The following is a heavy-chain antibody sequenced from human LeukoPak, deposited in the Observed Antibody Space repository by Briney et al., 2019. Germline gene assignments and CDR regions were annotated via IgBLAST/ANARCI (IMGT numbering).Heavy chain of an antibody. CDR3: VKRPYCGGDCYYFDY. J-gene: IGHJ4*02. Sequence: GGSLRLSCAASGFTFSSYAMHWVRQAPGKGLEYVSTISSSGGSTYYADSVKGRFTISRDNSKNTLYLQMSSLRAEDTAVYYCVKRPYCGGDCYYFDYWGQGTLVTVSS. V-gene: IGHV3-64D*06. CDR2: ISSSGGST. D-gene: IGHD2-21*02. CDR1: GFTFSSYA.